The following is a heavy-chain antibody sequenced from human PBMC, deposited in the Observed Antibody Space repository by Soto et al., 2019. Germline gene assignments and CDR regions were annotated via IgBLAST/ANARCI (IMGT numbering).Heavy chain of an antibody. V-gene: IGHV4-39*01. D-gene: IGHD4-17*01. J-gene: IGHJ5*02. CDR2: IYYSGST. CDR1: GGSISSSSYY. Sequence: SETLSLTCTVSGGSISSSSYYWGWIRQPPGKGLEWIGSIYYSGSTYYNPSLKSRVTISVDTSKNQFSLKLSSVTAADTAVYYCARVEGDYVWFDPWGQGTLVTVSS. CDR3: ARVEGDYVWFDP.